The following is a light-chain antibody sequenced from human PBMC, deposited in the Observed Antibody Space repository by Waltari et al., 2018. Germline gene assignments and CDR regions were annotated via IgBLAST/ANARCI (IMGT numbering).Light chain of an antibody. CDR1: QSICIY. CDR3: QKYESLPAT. V-gene: IGKV3-20*01. CDR2: HAS. J-gene: IGKJ1*01. Sequence: IVFTQSPGTLSLSPGERATFSCRASQSICIYLPWYHQKPSQAPRLLMYHASTRATGIPDRFSGSGSGTDFSLTISRLEPEDFAVYYCQKYESLPATFGQGTKVEIK.